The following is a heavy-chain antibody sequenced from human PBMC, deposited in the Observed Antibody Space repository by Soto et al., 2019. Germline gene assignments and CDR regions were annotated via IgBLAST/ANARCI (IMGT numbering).Heavy chain of an antibody. V-gene: IGHV4-39*01. CDR2: IYYSGST. CDR3: ANSDYGEVFDF. Sequence: TSETMPLTCTVSGGSISSSSYYWGWIRQPPGKGLEWIGSIYYSGSTYYNPSLKSRVTISVDTSKNQFSLKLSSVTAADTAVYYCANSDYGEVFDFWXQGTLVTVSS. J-gene: IGHJ4*02. D-gene: IGHD4-17*01. CDR1: GGSISSSSYY.